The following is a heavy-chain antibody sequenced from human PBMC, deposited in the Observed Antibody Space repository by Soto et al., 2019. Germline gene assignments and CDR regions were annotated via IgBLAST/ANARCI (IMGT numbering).Heavy chain of an antibody. V-gene: IGHV4-4*02. CDR3: ARNGDCSSSRCNVGWFDP. D-gene: IGHD2-2*01. J-gene: IGHJ5*02. CDR1: GDSVSTHYW. CDR2: THHSGST. Sequence: QVQLQESGPGLVKPSRTLSLTCAVSGDSVSTHYWWSWVRQSPGKGLEWIGETHHSGSTHYNPSLNSRVTISVDKSKNDFSLKLTSVTAADTAVYYCARNGDCSSSRCNVGWFDPWGRGTLVTVSS.